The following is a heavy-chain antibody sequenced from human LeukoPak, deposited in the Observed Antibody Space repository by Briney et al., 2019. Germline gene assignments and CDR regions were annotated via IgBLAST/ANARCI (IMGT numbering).Heavy chain of an antibody. V-gene: IGHV3-66*01. Sequence: GGSLRLSCAASGFTVSSDYMSWVRQAPGKGLEWVSVIYSGGNTYYADSVKGRFTISRDNSKNTLFLQMNSLRAEDTAVYYCARSAAEMGTIFSYWGQGTLVTVSS. J-gene: IGHJ4*02. D-gene: IGHD5-24*01. CDR3: ARSAAEMGTIFSY. CDR1: GFTVSSDY. CDR2: IYSGGNT.